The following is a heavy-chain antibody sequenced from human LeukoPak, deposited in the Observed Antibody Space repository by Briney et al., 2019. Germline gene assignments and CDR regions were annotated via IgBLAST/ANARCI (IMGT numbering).Heavy chain of an antibody. CDR1: GGSIGSYY. CDR3: ARAPYAPFFDY. J-gene: IGHJ4*02. V-gene: IGHV4-59*01. CDR2: IYYSGST. D-gene: IGHD4-17*01. Sequence: SETLSLTCTVSGGSIGSYYWSRIRQPPGKGLEWIGYIYYSGSTNYNPSLKSRVTISVDTSKNQFSLKLGSVTAADTAVYYCARAPYAPFFDYWGQGTLVTVSS.